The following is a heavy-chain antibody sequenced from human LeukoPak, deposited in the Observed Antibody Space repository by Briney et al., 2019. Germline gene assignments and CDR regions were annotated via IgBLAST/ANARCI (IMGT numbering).Heavy chain of an antibody. Sequence: KSSETLSLTCTVSGGSISSYYWSWIRQPPGKGLEWIGYIYYSGSTNYNPSLKSRVTISVDTSKNQFSLKLSSVTAADTAVYYCARAPFGIPYYGSGSFSTERRDWFDPWGQGTLVTVSS. J-gene: IGHJ5*02. CDR3: ARAPFGIPYYGSGSFSTERRDWFDP. CDR2: IYYSGST. D-gene: IGHD3-10*01. V-gene: IGHV4-59*01. CDR1: GGSISSYY.